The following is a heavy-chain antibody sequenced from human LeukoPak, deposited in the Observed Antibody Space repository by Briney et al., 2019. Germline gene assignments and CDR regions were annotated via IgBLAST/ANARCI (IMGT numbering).Heavy chain of an antibody. CDR1: GYTFTGYY. Sequence: ASVKVSCKASGYTFTGYYMHWVRQAPGQGLEWMGWINPNSGGTNYAQKFQGRVTMTRDTSISTAYMELSRLRSDDTAVYYCARDRDYDILTGYLVGMDVWGQGTTVTVSS. CDR3: ARDRDYDILTGYLVGMDV. J-gene: IGHJ6*02. D-gene: IGHD3-9*01. CDR2: INPNSGGT. V-gene: IGHV1-2*02.